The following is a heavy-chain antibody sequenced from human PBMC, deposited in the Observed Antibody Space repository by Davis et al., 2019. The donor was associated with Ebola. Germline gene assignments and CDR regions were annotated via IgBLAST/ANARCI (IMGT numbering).Heavy chain of an antibody. D-gene: IGHD6-19*01. J-gene: IGHJ6*02. CDR1: GSFSDYS. CDR2: ISASGNTI. CDR3: ARDKRSSWYGGMDV. Sequence: GESLKISCAASGSFSDYSMNWVRQAPGKGLEWISWISASGNTIYYADAVRGRFTISRDNAKNSLWLQMNSLRVEDTAVYYCARDKRSSWYGGMDVWGQGTTVTVSS. V-gene: IGHV3-11*01.